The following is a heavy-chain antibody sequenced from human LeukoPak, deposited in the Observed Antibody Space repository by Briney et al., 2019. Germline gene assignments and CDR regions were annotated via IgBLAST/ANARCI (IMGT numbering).Heavy chain of an antibody. Sequence: ASVQVSCKASGYTFTSYYMHWVRQAPGQGLEWMGIINPSGGSTSYAQKFQGRVTMTRDTSTSTVYMELSSLRSEDTAVYYCARDRTPSIVGAWYGMDVWGQGTTVTVSS. CDR2: INPSGGST. J-gene: IGHJ6*02. V-gene: IGHV1-46*01. CDR3: ARDRTPSIVGAWYGMDV. D-gene: IGHD1-26*01. CDR1: GYTFTSYY.